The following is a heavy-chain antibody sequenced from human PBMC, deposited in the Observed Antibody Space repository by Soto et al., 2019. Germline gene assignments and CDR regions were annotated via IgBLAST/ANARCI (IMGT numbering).Heavy chain of an antibody. CDR1: GYTFTNFD. CDR2: MNPNTGNT. Sequence: QVQLVQSGAEVKKPGASVKVSCKASGYTFTNFDINWERQAGGQGLEWMGWMNPNTGNTGYVQRFQGRVTMTRNTSITTAYMELSSLRSGDTAVYFCSGGRDWGSWFDTWGQGPVVTVSS. V-gene: IGHV1-8*01. D-gene: IGHD3-16*01. J-gene: IGHJ5*02. CDR3: SGGRDWGSWFDT.